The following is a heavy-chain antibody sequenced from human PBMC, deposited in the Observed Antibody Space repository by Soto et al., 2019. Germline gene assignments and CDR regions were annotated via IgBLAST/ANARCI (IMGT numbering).Heavy chain of an antibody. D-gene: IGHD3-16*01. CDR2: ISYDGSNK. V-gene: IGHV3-30*18. CDR3: AKGGVSVYDMDY. J-gene: IGHJ4*02. CDR1: GFTFSSYG. Sequence: QVQLVESGGGVVQPGRSLRLSCAASGFTFSSYGMHWVRQAPGTGLEWVAVISYDGSNKYYADSVKGRFTISRDNSKNTLYLQMNSLRAEDTAVYYCAKGGVSVYDMDYWGQGTLVTVSS.